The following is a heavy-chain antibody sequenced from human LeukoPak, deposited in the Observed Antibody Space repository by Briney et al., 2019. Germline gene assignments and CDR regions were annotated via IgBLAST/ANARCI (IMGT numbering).Heavy chain of an antibody. D-gene: IGHD3-22*01. CDR3: ARATVDSSGYYYVFHFDY. J-gene: IGHJ4*02. CDR1: GGSFSGYY. V-gene: IGHV4-34*01. Sequence: SETLSLTCAVYGGSFSGYYWSWIRQPPGKGLEWIXXXXHRGSTNYNPSLKSRVTMSVDTSKNQFSLKLSSVTAADTAVYYCARATVDSSGYYYVFHFDYWGQGTLVTVSS. CDR2: XXHRGST.